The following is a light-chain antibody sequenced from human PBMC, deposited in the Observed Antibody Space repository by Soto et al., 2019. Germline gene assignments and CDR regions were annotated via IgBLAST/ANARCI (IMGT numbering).Light chain of an antibody. CDR1: QSVSNNY. CDR3: QQYGSSGT. Sequence: EIVKTHAPVTLYVSPRDTATLSCRASQSVSNNYLAWYQQKPGRAPRLLIYGASNRATGIPDRFSGSGSGTDFTLTISRLEPEDFAVYYCQQYGSSGTFGQGTKVDIK. J-gene: IGKJ1*01. CDR2: GAS. V-gene: IGKV3-20*01.